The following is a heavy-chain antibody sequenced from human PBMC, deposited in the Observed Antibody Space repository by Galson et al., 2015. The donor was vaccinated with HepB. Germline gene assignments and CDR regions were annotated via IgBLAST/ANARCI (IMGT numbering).Heavy chain of an antibody. CDR1: GFTFSSYW. V-gene: IGHV3-7*03. CDR3: ARGPPPGAPTAIQLWSYYFDY. Sequence: SLRLSCAASGFTFSSYWMSWARQAPGKGLEWVANIKQDGSEKYYVDSVKGRFTISRDNAKNSLYLQMNSLRAEDTAVYYCARGPPPGAPTAIQLWSYYFDYWGQGTLVTVSS. J-gene: IGHJ4*02. CDR2: IKQDGSEK. D-gene: IGHD5-18*01.